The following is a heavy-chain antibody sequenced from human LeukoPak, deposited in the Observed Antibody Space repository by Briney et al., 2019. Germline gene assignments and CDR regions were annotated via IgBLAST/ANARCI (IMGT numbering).Heavy chain of an antibody. CDR1: GGSFSGYY. J-gene: IGHJ4*02. Sequence: SETLSLTCAVYGGSFSGYYWSWIRQPPGKGLEWIGEINHSGSTNYNPSLKSRVTISVDTSKNQFSLKLSSVTAADTAVYYCARGTRYSRVLDYWGQGTLVTVSS. CDR3: ARGTRYSRVLDY. V-gene: IGHV4-34*01. D-gene: IGHD6-13*01. CDR2: INHSGST.